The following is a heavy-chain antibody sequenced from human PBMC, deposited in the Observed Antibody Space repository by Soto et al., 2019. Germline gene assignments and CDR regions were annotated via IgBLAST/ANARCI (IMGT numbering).Heavy chain of an antibody. CDR2: IYPGDSDT. CDR3: ARSPRIYDFWSGYHDY. V-gene: IGHV5-51*01. D-gene: IGHD3-3*01. J-gene: IGHJ4*02. CDR1: GYSFTSYW. Sequence: GESLKISCNGSGYSFTSYWIGWVRQMPWKGLEWMGIIYPGDSDTRYSPSFQGQVTISADKSISTAYLQWSSLKASDTAMYYCARSPRIYDFWSGYHDYWGQGTLVTVSS.